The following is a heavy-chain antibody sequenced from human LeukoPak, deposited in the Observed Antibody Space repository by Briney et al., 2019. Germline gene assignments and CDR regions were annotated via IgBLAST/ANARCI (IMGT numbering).Heavy chain of an antibody. J-gene: IGHJ6*02. V-gene: IGHV1-18*01. CDR1: GYTSTSYG. CDR3: ARESKWLDRKYYYYYGMDV. Sequence: ASVKVSCKASGYTSTSYGISWVRQAPGQGLEWMGWISAYNGNTNYAQKLQGRVTMTTDTSTSTAYMELRSLRSDDTAVYYCARESKWLDRKYYYYYGMDVWGQGTTVTVSS. D-gene: IGHD6-19*01. CDR2: ISAYNGNT.